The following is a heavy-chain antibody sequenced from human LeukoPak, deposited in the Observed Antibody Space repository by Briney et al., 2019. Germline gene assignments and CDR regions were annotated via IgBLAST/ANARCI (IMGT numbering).Heavy chain of an antibody. Sequence: GGSLRLPCAASGFSFSSYWMHWVRQAPGKGLVWVSHINSDGRTTSYADYVKGRFTISRDNAKDTLYLQMNSLRAEDTAVYYCARGTSSRPDDWGQGTLVTVSS. D-gene: IGHD6-13*01. J-gene: IGHJ4*02. CDR3: ARGTSSRPDD. CDR1: GFSFSSYW. V-gene: IGHV3-74*01. CDR2: INSDGRTT.